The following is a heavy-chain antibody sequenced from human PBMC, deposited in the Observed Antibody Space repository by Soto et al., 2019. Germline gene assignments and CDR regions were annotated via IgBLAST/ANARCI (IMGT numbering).Heavy chain of an antibody. CDR2: IIPIFGTA. CDR3: ARRYCSSTSCYKGWFDP. Sequence: ASVKVSCKASGGTFSSYAISWVRQAPGQGLEWMGGIIPIFGTANYAQKFQGRVTITADESTSTAYMELSSLRSEDTAVYYCARRYCSSTSCYKGWFDPWGQGTLVTVSS. J-gene: IGHJ5*02. D-gene: IGHD2-2*02. CDR1: GGTFSSYA. V-gene: IGHV1-69*13.